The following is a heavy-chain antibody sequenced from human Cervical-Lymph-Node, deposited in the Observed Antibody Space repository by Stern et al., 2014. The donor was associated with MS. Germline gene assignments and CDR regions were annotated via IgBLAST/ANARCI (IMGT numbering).Heavy chain of an antibody. CDR1: GFSLSTSGMR. CDR2: IDWDDDK. CDR3: ARTTYCSGGSCYPDY. V-gene: IGHV2-70*04. J-gene: IGHJ4*02. Sequence: ESGPALVKPTQTLTLTCTFSGFSLSTSGMRVNWIRQPPGKALEWLVRIDWDDDKFYSTSLKTRLTISKDTSKNQVVLTMTNMDPVDTATYYCARTTYCSGGSCYPDYWGQGTLVTVSS. D-gene: IGHD2-15*01.